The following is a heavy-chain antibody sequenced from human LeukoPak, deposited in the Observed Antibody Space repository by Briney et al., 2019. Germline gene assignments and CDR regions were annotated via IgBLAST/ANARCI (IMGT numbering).Heavy chain of an antibody. CDR1: GYTFTSYG. D-gene: IGHD1-26*01. CDR3: AREVSGTYRDYFDY. CDR2: ISPYNGNT. Sequence: ASVKVSCKASGYTFTSYGIIWVRQAPGEGLEWMGWISPYNGNTNDAQKLQGRVTMTTDTSTSTAYMEVRSLRSDDTAVYYCAREVSGTYRDYFDYWGQGTLVTVSS. J-gene: IGHJ4*02. V-gene: IGHV1-18*01.